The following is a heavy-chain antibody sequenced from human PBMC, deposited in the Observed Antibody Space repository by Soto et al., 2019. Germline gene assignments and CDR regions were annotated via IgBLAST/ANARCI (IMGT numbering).Heavy chain of an antibody. CDR1: GYTFTSYA. Sequence: QVQLVQSGAEVKKPGSSVKVSCKASGYTFTSYAMHWVRQAPGQSLEWMGWINAGNGNTKYSQKFQGRVTITRDTSASTAYMELSSLRSEDTAVYYCARGDYYDIHDYWGQGTLVTVSS. J-gene: IGHJ4*02. CDR3: ARGDYYDIHDY. V-gene: IGHV1-3*01. CDR2: INAGNGNT. D-gene: IGHD3-22*01.